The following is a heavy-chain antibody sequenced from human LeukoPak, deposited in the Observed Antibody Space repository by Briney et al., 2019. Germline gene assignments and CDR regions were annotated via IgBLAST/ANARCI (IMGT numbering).Heavy chain of an antibody. V-gene: IGHV1-18*01. CDR1: GYTFTSYG. CDR3: ARSELRYSDWLFPTSGMDV. J-gene: IGHJ6*02. CDR2: ISAYNGNT. Sequence: ASVKVSCKASGYTFTSYGISWVRQAPGQGLEWMGWISAYNGNTNYAQKLQGRVTMTTDTSTSTAYMELRSLRSDDTAVYYCARSELRYSDWLFPTSGMDVWGQGTTVTVSS. D-gene: IGHD3-9*01.